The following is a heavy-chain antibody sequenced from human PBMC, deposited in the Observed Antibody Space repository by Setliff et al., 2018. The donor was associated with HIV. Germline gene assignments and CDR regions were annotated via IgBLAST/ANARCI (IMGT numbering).Heavy chain of an antibody. CDR1: GFTFSSYG. CDR3: AKAMGYGDYDWYFDL. V-gene: IGHV3-30*18. CDR2: IWYDGSNK. J-gene: IGHJ2*01. Sequence: RLSCAASGFTFSSYGIHWVRQAPGKGLEWVAVIWYDGSNKYYADSVKGRFTISRDNSKNTLYLQMNSLRAEDTAVYYCAKAMGYGDYDWYFDLWGRGTLVTVSS. D-gene: IGHD4-17*01.